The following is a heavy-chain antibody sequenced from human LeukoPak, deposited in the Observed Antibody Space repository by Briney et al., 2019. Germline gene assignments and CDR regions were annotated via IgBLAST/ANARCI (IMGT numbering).Heavy chain of an antibody. CDR3: ARHFCDFWSGYYTGYNWFDP. D-gene: IGHD3-3*01. Sequence: SETLSLTCTVSGGSISSSSYYWGWIRQPPGKGLEWIGSIYYSGSTYYNPSLKSRVTISVDTSKNQFSLKLSSVTAADTAVYYCARHFCDFWSGYYTGYNWFDPRGQGTLVTVSS. CDR1: GGSISSSSYY. J-gene: IGHJ5*02. V-gene: IGHV4-39*01. CDR2: IYYSGST.